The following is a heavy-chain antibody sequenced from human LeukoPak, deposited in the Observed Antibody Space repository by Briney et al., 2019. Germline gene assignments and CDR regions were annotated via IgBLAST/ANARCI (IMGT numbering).Heavy chain of an antibody. D-gene: IGHD3-3*01. CDR1: RFTFSSYW. CDR2: ISSNGGST. J-gene: IGHJ6*02. V-gene: IGHV3-64*02. Sequence: GGSLRLSCAASRFTFSSYWMNWVRQAPGEGLEYVSAISSNGGSTYYADSVKGRFTISRDNSKNTLFLQMGSLRVEDMAVYYCARGLRAYYYGMDVWGQGTTVTVSS. CDR3: ARGLRAYYYGMDV.